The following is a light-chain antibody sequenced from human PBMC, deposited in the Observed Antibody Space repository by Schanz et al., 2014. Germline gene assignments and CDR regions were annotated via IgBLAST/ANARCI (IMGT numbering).Light chain of an antibody. CDR1: SSDVGGYDF. CDR2: DVS. V-gene: IGLV2-14*03. Sequence: QSALTQPASVSGSPGQSITISCTGTSSDVGGYDFVSWYQQHPDKAPKLMIYDVSNRPSGVSNRFSASKSGNTASLTISDLQAEDEADYYCSSYAGSNTLVFGGGTKLTVL. CDR3: SSYAGSNTLV. J-gene: IGLJ3*02.